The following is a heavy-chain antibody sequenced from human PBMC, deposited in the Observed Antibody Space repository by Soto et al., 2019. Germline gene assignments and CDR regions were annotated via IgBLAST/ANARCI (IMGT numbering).Heavy chain of an antibody. CDR2: IYPSNSDT. D-gene: IGHD3-10*01. J-gene: IGHJ4*02. Sequence: GESLKISCEGFGFSLNTFWIGWVRQMPGKGLEWMGIIYPSNSDTRYSPSFQGQVTISADKSIATAYLQWSSLKASDTAIYYCATYGSGSHFDHWGQGTLVTVSS. CDR3: ATYGSGSHFDH. V-gene: IGHV5-51*01. CDR1: GFSLNTFW.